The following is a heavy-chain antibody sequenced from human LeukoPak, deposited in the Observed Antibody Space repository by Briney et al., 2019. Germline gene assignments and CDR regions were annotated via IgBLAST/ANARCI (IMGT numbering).Heavy chain of an antibody. V-gene: IGHV1-69*13. CDR1: GYTFTSYY. J-gene: IGHJ4*02. CDR2: IIPILSTA. Sequence: SVKVSCKASGYTFTSYYMHWVRQAPGQGLDWMGGIIPILSTANYAQKFQGRVTITADESTSTAYMELSSLRSEDTAVYYCATSPTGDSPGYWGQGTLVTVSS. CDR3: ATSPTGDSPGY. D-gene: IGHD2-21*02.